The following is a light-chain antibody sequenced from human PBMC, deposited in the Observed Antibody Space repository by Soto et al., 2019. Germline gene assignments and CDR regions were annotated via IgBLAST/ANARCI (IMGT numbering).Light chain of an antibody. Sequence: QSALTQPPSAPGSPGQSVTISLTGTSSDIGGYNYVSWYQQHPGKAPKLMIYEVSKRPSGVPDRFSGSKSGNTASLTVSGLQAEDEADYYCSSYAGSNNYVFGSGTKVTVL. J-gene: IGLJ1*01. CDR3: SSYAGSNNYV. CDR2: EVS. V-gene: IGLV2-8*01. CDR1: SSDIGGYNY.